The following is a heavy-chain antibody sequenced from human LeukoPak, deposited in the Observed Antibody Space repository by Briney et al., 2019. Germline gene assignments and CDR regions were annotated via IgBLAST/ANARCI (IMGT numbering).Heavy chain of an antibody. CDR2: IYSSGST. Sequence: SETLSLTCTVSGGSISNYYWSWIRQPAGKTLEWIGRIYSSGSTNYNPSLKSRVTMSVDTSKNQFSLKLSSVTAADTAAYYCARDHYDSRGYYYVGDYWGQGTLVTVSS. V-gene: IGHV4-4*07. CDR3: ARDHYDSRGYYYVGDY. D-gene: IGHD3-22*01. CDR1: GGSISNYY. J-gene: IGHJ4*02.